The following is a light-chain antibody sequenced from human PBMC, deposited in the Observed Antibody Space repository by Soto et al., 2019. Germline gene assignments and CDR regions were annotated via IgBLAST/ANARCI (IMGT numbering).Light chain of an antibody. V-gene: IGLV3-1*01. CDR1: DLGNRY. CDR2: LDT. J-gene: IGLJ2*01. CDR3: QAWDDTTGVV. Sequence: SYELTQPPSVSVSPGQTASITCSGGDLGNRYACWYQQKPGQSPVLVIYLDTKRPSGIPERVSESNSGNTATLTISGTQAVDEADYYCQAWDDTTGVVFGGGTKLTVL.